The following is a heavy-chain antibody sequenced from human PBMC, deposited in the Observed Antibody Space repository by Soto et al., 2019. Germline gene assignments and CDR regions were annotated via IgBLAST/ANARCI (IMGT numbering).Heavy chain of an antibody. CDR2: IYCSGST. V-gene: IGHV4-59*01. Sequence: PSETLSLTCTVSGGSISSYYWSWIRQPPGKGLEWIGYIYCSGSTNYNPSLKSRVTISVDTSKNQFSLKLSSVTAADTAVYYCTRINDFWSGYDIIPRGMDVWGQGTTVTVSS. CDR3: TRINDFWSGYDIIPRGMDV. J-gene: IGHJ6*02. CDR1: GGSISSYY. D-gene: IGHD3-3*01.